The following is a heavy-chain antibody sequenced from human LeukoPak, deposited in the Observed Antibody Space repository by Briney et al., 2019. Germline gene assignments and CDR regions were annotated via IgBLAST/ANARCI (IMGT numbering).Heavy chain of an antibody. Sequence: SETLSLTCTVSGGSISSYYWSWIRQPPGKGLEWIGYIYYSGSTNYNPSLKSRVTISVDTSKNQFSLKLSSVTAADMAVYYCARRAVAGTSSWFDPWGQGTLVTVSS. D-gene: IGHD6-19*01. J-gene: IGHJ5*02. CDR1: GGSISSYY. CDR2: IYYSGST. V-gene: IGHV4-59*08. CDR3: ARRAVAGTSSWFDP.